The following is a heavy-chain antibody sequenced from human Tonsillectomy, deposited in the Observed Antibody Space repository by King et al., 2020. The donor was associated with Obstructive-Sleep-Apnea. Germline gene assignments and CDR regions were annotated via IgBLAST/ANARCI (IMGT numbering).Heavy chain of an antibody. CDR2: ISSSSNTI. V-gene: IGHV3-48*04. CDR1: GFTFSSYS. Sequence: VQLVESGGGLVQPGGSLRLSCAASGFTFSSYSMSWVRQAPGKGLDWGSYISSSSNTIYYADSVKGRLTISRDNAKNSLYLQMNSLRAEDTAVYYCARAGAYDPFDYWGQGTLVAVSS. D-gene: IGHD5-12*01. CDR3: ARAGAYDPFDY. J-gene: IGHJ4*02.